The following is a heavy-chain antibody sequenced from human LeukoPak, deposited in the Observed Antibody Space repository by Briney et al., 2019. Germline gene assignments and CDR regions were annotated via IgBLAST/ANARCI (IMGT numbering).Heavy chain of an antibody. CDR1: GYTFTSYG. D-gene: IGHD3-10*01. J-gene: IGHJ6*02. V-gene: IGHV1-18*01. CDR2: ISAYNGNT. Sequence: ASVKVSCKASGYTFTSYGISWVRQAPGQGLEWMGWISAYNGNTNYAQTLQGRVTMTTDTSTSTAYMELRSLRSDDTAVYYCARDGYYYGSGSPPHYYYGMDVWGQGTTVTVSS. CDR3: ARDGYYYGSGSPPHYYYGMDV.